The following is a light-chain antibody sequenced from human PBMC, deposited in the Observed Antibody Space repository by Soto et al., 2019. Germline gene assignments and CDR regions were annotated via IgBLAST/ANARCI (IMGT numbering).Light chain of an antibody. V-gene: IGKV3-15*01. Sequence: EIVMTQSPATLSVSPGERATLSCRASQSVNINLAWYQQKPGQAPRLLIYGASTRATGIPARFSGGGSGTEFTLTISSLQSEDFAVYHCQQYNSWITFGGGTKVEIK. CDR2: GAS. CDR1: QSVNIN. J-gene: IGKJ4*01. CDR3: QQYNSWIT.